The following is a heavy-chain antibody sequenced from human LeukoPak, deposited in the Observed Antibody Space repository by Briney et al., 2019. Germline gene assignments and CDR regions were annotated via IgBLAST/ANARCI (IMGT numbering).Heavy chain of an antibody. J-gene: IGHJ4*02. CDR2: INHSGST. CDR3: ARGGFYCGGDCYVDY. D-gene: IGHD2-21*02. Sequence: SETLSLTCAVYSGSFSPYYWSWIRQPPGKGRDWIGEINHSGSTNYNPSLKSRVTISVDTSKNQFSLRLSSVTAADTAVYYCARGGFYCGGDCYVDYWGQGTLVTVSS. CDR1: SGSFSPYY. V-gene: IGHV4-34*01.